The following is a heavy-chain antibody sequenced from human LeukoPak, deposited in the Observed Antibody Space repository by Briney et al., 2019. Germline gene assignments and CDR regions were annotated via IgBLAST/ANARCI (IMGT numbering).Heavy chain of an antibody. CDR2: VWYDGSNK. D-gene: IGHD6-19*01. CDR1: GFTFSTYG. CDR3: ARDRAVAGISRYYYGMDV. J-gene: IGHJ6*02. Sequence: GRSLRLSCAASGFTFSTYGMHWVRQAPGKGLEWVAVVWYDGSNKYYADSVKGRFTISRDNSKNTLYLQMNSLRAEDTAVYYCARDRAVAGISRYYYGMDVWGQGTTVTVSS. V-gene: IGHV3-33*01.